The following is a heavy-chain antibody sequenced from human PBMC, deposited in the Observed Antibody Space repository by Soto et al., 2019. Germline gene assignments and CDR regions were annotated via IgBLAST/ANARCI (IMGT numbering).Heavy chain of an antibody. CDR3: AKIRQQLVHYYYYGMDV. V-gene: IGHV3-30*18. Sequence: GGSLRLSCAASGFTFSSYGMHWVRQAPGKGLEWVAVISYDGSNKYYADSVKGRFTISRDNSKNTLYLQMNSLRAEDTAVYYCAKIRQQLVHYYYYGMDVWGQGTTVTVSS. CDR2: ISYDGSNK. J-gene: IGHJ6*02. CDR1: GFTFSSYG. D-gene: IGHD6-13*01.